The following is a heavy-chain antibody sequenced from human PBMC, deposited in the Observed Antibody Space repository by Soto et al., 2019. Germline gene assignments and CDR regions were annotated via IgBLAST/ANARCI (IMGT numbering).Heavy chain of an antibody. V-gene: IGHV1-8*01. CDR3: ARSPGLGYCSSTSCDLDY. J-gene: IGHJ4*02. CDR2: MNPNSGNT. Sequence: ASVKVSCKASGYTFTSYDINWVRQATGQGLEWMGWMNPNSGNTGYAQKFQGRVTMTRNTSISTAYMELSSLRSEDTAVYYCARSPGLGYCSSTSCDLDYWGQGTLVTVSS. D-gene: IGHD2-2*01. CDR1: GYTFTSYD.